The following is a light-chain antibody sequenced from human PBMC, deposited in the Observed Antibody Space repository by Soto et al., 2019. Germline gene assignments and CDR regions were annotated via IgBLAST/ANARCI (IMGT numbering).Light chain of an antibody. CDR1: SSDVGGYKS. J-gene: IGLJ1*01. CDR3: SSYTSSYSYV. Sequence: QSALTQPASVSGSPGQSIAISCTGTSSDVGGYKSVSWYQQDPGKAPKLLIYDVNNRPSGISDRFSGSKSGNTASLTISGLQAEDEADYYCSSYTSSYSYVFGTRTKVTVL. V-gene: IGLV2-14*01. CDR2: DVN.